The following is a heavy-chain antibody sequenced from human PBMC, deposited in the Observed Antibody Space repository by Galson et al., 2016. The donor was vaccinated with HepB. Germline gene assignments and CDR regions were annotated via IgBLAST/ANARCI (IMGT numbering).Heavy chain of an antibody. V-gene: IGHV5-51*01. D-gene: IGHD3-9*01. CDR3: VKYRRSYRPGLDFDY. J-gene: IGHJ4*02. CDR1: GYSFSDYW. Sequence: QSGAEVKKPGESLKISCKGSGYSFSDYWIAWVRQMPGKGLDVLGTIDPGDSETQYRPSFEGQVTISVDESIRTAYLQSSSLTTADTAVYYCVKYRRSYRPGLDFDYCGQGTPVTVSS. CDR2: IDPGDSET.